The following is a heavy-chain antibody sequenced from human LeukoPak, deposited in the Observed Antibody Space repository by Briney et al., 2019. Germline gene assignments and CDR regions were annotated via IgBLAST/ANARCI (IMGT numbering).Heavy chain of an antibody. V-gene: IGHV3-23*01. CDR1: GFTFSSYA. Sequence: GGSLRLSCAASGFTFSSYAMSWVRQAPGKGLEWVSAISGSGGSTYYADSVKGRFTISRDNSKNTLYLQMNSLRAEDTAVYYCAKSRGLYSSSWYFDYWGQGTLVTVSS. D-gene: IGHD6-13*01. J-gene: IGHJ4*02. CDR2: ISGSGGST. CDR3: AKSRGLYSSSWYFDY.